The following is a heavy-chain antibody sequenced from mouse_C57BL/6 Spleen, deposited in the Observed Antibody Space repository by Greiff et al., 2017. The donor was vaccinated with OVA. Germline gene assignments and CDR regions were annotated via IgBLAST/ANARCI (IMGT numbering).Heavy chain of an antibody. CDR3: ARSFYYYGSSSWFAY. D-gene: IGHD1-1*01. J-gene: IGHJ3*01. V-gene: IGHV1-55*01. Sequence: QVQLQQPGAELVKPGASVKMSCKASGYTFTSYWITWVKQRPGQGLEWIGDIYPGSGSTNYNEKFKSKATLTVDTSSSTAYMQLSSLTSEDSAVYYCARSFYYYGSSSWFAYWGQGTLVTVSA. CDR2: IYPGSGST. CDR1: GYTFTSYW.